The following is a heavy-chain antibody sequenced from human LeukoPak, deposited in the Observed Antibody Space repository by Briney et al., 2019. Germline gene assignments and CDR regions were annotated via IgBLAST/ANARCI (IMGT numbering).Heavy chain of an antibody. Sequence: PGGSLRLSCAASGFTFSSYGMHWVRQAPGKGLEWVAVISYDGSNKYYADSVKGRFTISRDNSKNTLYLQMNSLRAEDTAVYYCAKDRSGYYFDYWGQETLVTVSS. D-gene: IGHD3-3*01. J-gene: IGHJ4*02. CDR3: AKDRSGYYFDY. V-gene: IGHV3-30*18. CDR2: ISYDGSNK. CDR1: GFTFSSYG.